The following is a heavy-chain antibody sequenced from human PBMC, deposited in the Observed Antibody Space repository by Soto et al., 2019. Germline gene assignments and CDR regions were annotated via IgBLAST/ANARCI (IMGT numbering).Heavy chain of an antibody. D-gene: IGHD6-6*01. V-gene: IGHV4-59*01. Sequence: QVQLQESGPGLVKPSETLSLTCTVSGGSISSYYWSWIRQPPGKGLEWIGYIYYSGSTNYNPSLKSRVTISVDTSKNQFSLKLSSVTAADTAVYYCAGSVSSSSGFAFDYWGQGTLVTVSS. CDR2: IYYSGST. J-gene: IGHJ4*02. CDR1: GGSISSYY. CDR3: AGSVSSSSGFAFDY.